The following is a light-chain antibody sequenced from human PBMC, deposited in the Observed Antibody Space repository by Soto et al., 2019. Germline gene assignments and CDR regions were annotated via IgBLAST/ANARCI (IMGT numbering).Light chain of an antibody. CDR3: QSYDSSLSGSVV. CDR1: NSNIGAGYD. V-gene: IGLV1-40*01. J-gene: IGLJ2*01. CDR2: GNS. Sequence: QSVLTQPPSVSGAPGQGVTISCTGSNSNIGAGYDVHWYQQLPGTAPKLLIYGNSNRPSGVPDRFSGSKSGTSASLAITGLQAEDEADYYCQSYDSSLSGSVVFGGGTKLTVL.